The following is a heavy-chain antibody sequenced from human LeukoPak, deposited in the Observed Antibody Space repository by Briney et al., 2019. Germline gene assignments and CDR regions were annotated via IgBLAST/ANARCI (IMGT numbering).Heavy chain of an antibody. D-gene: IGHD2-2*01. J-gene: IGHJ4*02. Sequence: SLKGSSKGSGGTFSSYAISWVRQAPGQGREWMGGIIPIFGTANYAQKFQGRVTITADESTSTAYMELSSLRSEDTAVYYCARSRSICSSTSCYFDYWGQGTLVTVSS. CDR1: GGTFSSYA. V-gene: IGHV1-69*13. CDR3: ARSRSICSSTSCYFDY. CDR2: IIPIFGTA.